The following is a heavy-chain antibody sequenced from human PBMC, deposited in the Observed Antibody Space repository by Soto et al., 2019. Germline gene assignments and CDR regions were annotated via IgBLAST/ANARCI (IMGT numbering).Heavy chain of an antibody. CDR3: ARELCSSTSCYTSGWFDP. CDR2: IIPIFGTA. Sequence: QVQLVQSGAEVKKPGSSVKVSCKASGGTFSSYAISWVRQAPGQGLEWMGGIIPIFGTANYAQKFQGRVTITADESTSTAYMELSSLRSEDTAVYYCARELCSSTSCYTSGWFDPWGQGTLVTVSS. D-gene: IGHD2-2*02. CDR1: GGTFSSYA. J-gene: IGHJ5*02. V-gene: IGHV1-69*01.